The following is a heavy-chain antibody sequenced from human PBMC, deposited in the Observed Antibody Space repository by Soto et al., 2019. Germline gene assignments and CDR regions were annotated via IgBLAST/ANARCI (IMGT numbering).Heavy chain of an antibody. D-gene: IGHD3-22*01. CDR3: ASTSALSYYYDSSGYFDY. CDR2: IIPIFGTA. J-gene: IGHJ4*02. V-gene: IGHV1-69*13. Sequence: GASVKVSCKASGGTFSSYAISWVRQAPGQGLEWMGGIIPIFGTANYAQKFQGRVTITADESTSTAYMELSSLRSEDTAVYYCASTSALSYYYDSSGYFDYWGQGTLVTV. CDR1: GGTFSSYA.